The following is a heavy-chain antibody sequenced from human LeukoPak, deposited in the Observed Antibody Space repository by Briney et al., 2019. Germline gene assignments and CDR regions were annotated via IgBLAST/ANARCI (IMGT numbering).Heavy chain of an antibody. CDR2: FDPEDGET. Sequence: ASVKVSCKVSGYTLTELSMHWVRQAPGKGLEWMGGFDPEDGETIYAQKFQGRVTMTEDTSTDTAYMELSSLRSEDTAVYYCATDTGGLAARYSRMGVWGQGTTVTVSS. J-gene: IGHJ6*02. CDR1: GYTLTELS. V-gene: IGHV1-24*01. D-gene: IGHD6-25*01. CDR3: ATDTGGLAARYSRMGV.